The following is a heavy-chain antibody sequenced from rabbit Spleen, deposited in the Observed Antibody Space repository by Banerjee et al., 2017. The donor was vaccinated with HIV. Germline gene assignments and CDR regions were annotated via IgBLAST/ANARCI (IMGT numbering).Heavy chain of an antibody. V-gene: IGHV1S40*01. CDR1: GFSFNEFSFNSGYD. CDR2: IYAGTYDIT. CDR3: ARDTGSSFSSYGMDL. Sequence: VESGGGLVKPGASLTLTCKASGFSFNEFSFNSGYDMCWVRQAPGKGLEWIACIYAGTYDITHYASWAKGRFTISKTSSTTVTLQMTSLTVADTATYFCARDTGSSFSSYGMDLWGQGTLVTVS. J-gene: IGHJ6*01. D-gene: IGHD8-1*01.